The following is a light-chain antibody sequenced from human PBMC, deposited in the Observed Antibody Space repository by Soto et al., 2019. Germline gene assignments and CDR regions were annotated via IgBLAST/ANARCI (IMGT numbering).Light chain of an antibody. J-gene: IGKJ5*01. CDR3: QQYNNWPIT. CDR2: DAS. V-gene: IGKV3-11*01. CDR1: QSVSSY. Sequence: EIVLTQSPATLSLCPGERATLSCRASQSVSSYLAWYQQKPGQAPSLLIYDASNRATGIPARFSGSGSGTDFTLTISSLQSEDFAVYYCQQYNNWPITFGQGTRLEI.